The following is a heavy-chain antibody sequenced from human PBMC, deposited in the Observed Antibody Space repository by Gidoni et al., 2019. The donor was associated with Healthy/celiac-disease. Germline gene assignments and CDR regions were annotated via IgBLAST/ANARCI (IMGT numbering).Heavy chain of an antibody. CDR2: IVPIFGTA. Sequence: QVQLVQAGAEVKKPGSSVKVACKASGGTFSSYAISWGRQAPGQGLEWMGGIVPIFGTANYATKFQGRVTITADESTSTAYMELSSLRSEDTAVYYCARDLCSGGSCYAFGYWGQGTLVTVSS. V-gene: IGHV1-69*01. CDR1: GGTFSSYA. CDR3: ARDLCSGGSCYAFGY. J-gene: IGHJ4*02. D-gene: IGHD2-15*01.